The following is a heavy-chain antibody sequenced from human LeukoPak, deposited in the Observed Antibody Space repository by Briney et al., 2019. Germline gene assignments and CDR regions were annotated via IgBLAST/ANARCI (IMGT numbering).Heavy chain of an antibody. CDR2: INHSGST. V-gene: IGHV4-34*01. CDR3: AREGFGEFDY. D-gene: IGHD3-10*01. Sequence: SETLSLTCAVYGGSFSGYYWSWIRQPPGKGLEWIGEINHSGSTNYNPSLKSRVTISVDTSKNQFSLKLSSVTAADTAVYYCAREGFGEFDYWGQGTLVTVSS. J-gene: IGHJ4*02. CDR1: GGSFSGYY.